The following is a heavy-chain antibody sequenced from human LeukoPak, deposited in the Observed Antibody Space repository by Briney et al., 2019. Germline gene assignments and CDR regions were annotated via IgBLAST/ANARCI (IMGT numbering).Heavy chain of an antibody. CDR3: ARESYFYDSSGNYPRLDY. J-gene: IGHJ4*02. CDR1: GFTFSRSW. V-gene: IGHV3-7*01. D-gene: IGHD3-22*01. Sequence: GGSLRLSCAASGFTFSRSWKNWVRQAPGKGLEWVANIKQDGSEKYYVDSVKGRFTISRDNAKNSLYLQMNSLRAEDTAVYYCARESYFYDSSGNYPRLDYWGQGTLVAVSS. CDR2: IKQDGSEK.